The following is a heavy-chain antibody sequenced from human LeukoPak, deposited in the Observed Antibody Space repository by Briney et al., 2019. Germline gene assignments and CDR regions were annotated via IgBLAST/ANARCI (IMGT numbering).Heavy chain of an antibody. J-gene: IGHJ4*02. D-gene: IGHD3-22*01. CDR2: IKSKTDGGTT. CDR3: TTTAYYYDSSGYYYSWDYFDY. Sequence: GESLKISCAASGFPFSNAWMSWVRQAPGKGLEWVGRIKSKTDGGTTVYAAPVKGRFTISRDDSKNTLYLQMNSLKTEDTAVYYCTTTAYYYDSSGYYYSWDYFDYWGQGTLVTVSS. V-gene: IGHV3-15*01. CDR1: GFPFSNAW.